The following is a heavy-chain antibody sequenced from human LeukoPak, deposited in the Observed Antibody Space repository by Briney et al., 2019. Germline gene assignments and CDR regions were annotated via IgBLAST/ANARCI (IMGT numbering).Heavy chain of an antibody. J-gene: IGHJ3*02. CDR1: GFTFSSYA. CDR3: ARELEAFDI. Sequence: GALRLSCAASGFTFSSYAIHWVRQAPGKGLEWVAVISYDGSNKYYADSVKGRFTISRDNSKKTLYLQTNSLRAEDTAVYYCARELEAFDIWGQGTMVTVSS. D-gene: IGHD3-3*01. CDR2: ISYDGSNK. V-gene: IGHV3-30*04.